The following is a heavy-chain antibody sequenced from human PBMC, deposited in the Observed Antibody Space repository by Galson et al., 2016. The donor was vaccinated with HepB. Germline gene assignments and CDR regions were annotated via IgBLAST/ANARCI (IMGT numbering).Heavy chain of an antibody. CDR3: ARDRLTTNWGEDFDY. J-gene: IGHJ4*02. CDR1: GFTFSNYG. V-gene: IGHV3-33*01. CDR2: AWHDGSDK. D-gene: IGHD7-27*01. Sequence: SLRLSCAASGFTFSNYGMHWVRQAPGMGLEWVAVAWHDGSDKRYTDSVKGRFTISRDNSRNTVSLQMNSLRAEDTAVYYCARDRLTTNWGEDFDYWGQGTLVTVSS.